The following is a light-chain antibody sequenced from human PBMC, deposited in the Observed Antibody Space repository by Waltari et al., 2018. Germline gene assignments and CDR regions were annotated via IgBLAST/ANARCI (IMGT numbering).Light chain of an antibody. V-gene: IGLV3-21*02. CDR3: QVRGGADDFWV. CDR1: NIGSKS. Sequence: SYVLTQPPSVSVAPGQTASVPCTGSNIGSKSVHWYQQRPGQAPVWVVSDDSDRPSGIPDRFSGSKSGHTATLSISGVEAGDEADFYCQVRGGADDFWVFGGGTRLTVL. J-gene: IGLJ3*02. CDR2: DDS.